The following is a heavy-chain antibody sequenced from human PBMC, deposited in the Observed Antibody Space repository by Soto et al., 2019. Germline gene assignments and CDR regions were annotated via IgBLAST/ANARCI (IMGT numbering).Heavy chain of an antibody. J-gene: IGHJ4*02. CDR3: ARSDMDDGRGYANY. CDR2: IHYTSGVT. V-gene: IGHV4-59*01. D-gene: IGHD3-22*01. Sequence: PSETLSLTCSVSGASITKSYWSWIRQSPGKRLEWLAYIHYTSGVTDYPPSFKYRSSIPLVSSRAQCSVRLRSVSAADPAVYYCARSDMDDGRGYANYWGPGTLVTVSS. CDR1: GASITKSY.